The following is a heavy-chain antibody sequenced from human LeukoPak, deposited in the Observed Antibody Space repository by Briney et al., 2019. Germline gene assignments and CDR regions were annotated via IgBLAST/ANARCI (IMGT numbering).Heavy chain of an antibody. V-gene: IGHV4-39*01. CDR3: ATVRFGHGVY. J-gene: IGHJ4*02. CDR1: GDSISRSIYY. D-gene: IGHD3-10*01. Sequence: TSETLSLTCTVSGDSISRSIYYWGCIRQPPGNELDWIGSIYYSGSTFYNPSLESRATISVDTPKNQYSLRLTSVTAADTAVYSCATVRFGHGVYWGQGTLVTVSS. CDR2: IYYSGST.